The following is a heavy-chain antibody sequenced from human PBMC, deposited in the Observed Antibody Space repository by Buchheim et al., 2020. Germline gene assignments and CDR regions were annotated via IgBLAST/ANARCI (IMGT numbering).Heavy chain of an antibody. D-gene: IGHD6-19*01. Sequence: QVQLVESGGGVVQPGRSLRLSCAASGFTFRGYGMHWVRQAPGKGLEWVAVISFDGSDKYYADSMKGRFTISRDNSKNTLFLQMNSLKPADTALYYCAKVEEQWRFYYYGMDVWGQGTT. CDR3: AKVEEQWRFYYYGMDV. J-gene: IGHJ6*02. V-gene: IGHV3-30*18. CDR2: ISFDGSDK. CDR1: GFTFRGYG.